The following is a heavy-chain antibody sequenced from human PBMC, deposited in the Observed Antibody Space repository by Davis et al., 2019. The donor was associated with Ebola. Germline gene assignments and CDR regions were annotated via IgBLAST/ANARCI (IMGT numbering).Heavy chain of an antibody. D-gene: IGHD3-3*01. CDR3: ANLEWVNPDY. CDR2: IKEDGSEK. CDR1: GFTFSNYS. Sequence: GESLKISCAASGFTFSNYSMNWVRQAPGQGLEWVASIKEDGSEKYHVHSVEGRFTISRDNAKNSLYLQMNSLRAEDTAVYYCANLEWVNPDYWGQGVLVTVSS. J-gene: IGHJ4*02. V-gene: IGHV3-7*01.